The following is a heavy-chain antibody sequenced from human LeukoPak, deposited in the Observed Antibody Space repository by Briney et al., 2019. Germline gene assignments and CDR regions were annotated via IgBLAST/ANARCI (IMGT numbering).Heavy chain of an antibody. CDR3: ARDLAVAGMNYFDF. V-gene: IGHV4-4*02. D-gene: IGHD6-19*01. J-gene: IGHJ4*02. CDR1: GGSISSGDYY. CDR2: VFHSGST. Sequence: PSETLSLTCTVSGGSISSGDYYWSWVRQPPGKGLEWIGEVFHSGSTNFNPSLKSRVTISIDKSKNQFSLEVTSVTAADTAIYYCARDLAVAGMNYFDFWGQGVLVTVSS.